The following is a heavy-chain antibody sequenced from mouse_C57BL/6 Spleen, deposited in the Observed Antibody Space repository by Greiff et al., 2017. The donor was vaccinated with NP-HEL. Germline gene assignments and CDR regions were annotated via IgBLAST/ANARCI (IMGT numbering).Heavy chain of an antibody. V-gene: IGHV5-4*01. Sequence: EVQLVESGGGLVKPGGSLKLSCAASGFTFSSYAMSWVRQTPEKRLEWVATISDGGSYTYYPDNVKGRFTISRDNAKNNLYLQMSHLKSEDTAMYYCAREGGDGYYFDYWGQGTTLTVSS. J-gene: IGHJ2*01. CDR3: AREGGDGYYFDY. CDR2: ISDGGSYT. D-gene: IGHD2-3*01. CDR1: GFTFSSYA.